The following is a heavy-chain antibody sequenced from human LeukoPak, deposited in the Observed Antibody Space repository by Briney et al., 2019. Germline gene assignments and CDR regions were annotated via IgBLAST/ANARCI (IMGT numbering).Heavy chain of an antibody. D-gene: IGHD3-22*01. V-gene: IGHV3-48*04. CDR1: GITFSGYS. J-gene: IGHJ2*01. Sequence: PGGSLRLSCAASGITFSGYSMNWVRQAPGKGLEWVSYISSSSSTISYADSVRGRFTISRDDAKNLLYLQMNSLRAEDTAVYYCARGPTYYDSSWGYFDLWGRGTLVTVSS. CDR2: ISSSSSTI. CDR3: ARGPTYYDSSWGYFDL.